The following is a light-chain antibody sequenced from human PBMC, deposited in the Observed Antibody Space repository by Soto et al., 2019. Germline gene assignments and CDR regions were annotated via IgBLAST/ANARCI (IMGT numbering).Light chain of an antibody. Sequence: QSALTQPASVSGSPGQSITISCTGTSSDIGGLFNYVSWYQQHPCKAPKLLIYDVNVRPSGVSDRFSGSKSGNTASLTISGLQAEDEAAYFCRSYSSDATHVVFGGGTKLTVL. CDR3: RSYSSDATHVV. V-gene: IGLV2-14*03. J-gene: IGLJ2*01. CDR2: DVN. CDR1: SSDIGGLFNY.